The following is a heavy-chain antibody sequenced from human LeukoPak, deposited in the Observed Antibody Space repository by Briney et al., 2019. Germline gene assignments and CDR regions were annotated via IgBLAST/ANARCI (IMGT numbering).Heavy chain of an antibody. Sequence: PGGSLRLSCAASGFAFSSYAMSWVRQPPGKGLEWIGYIYYSGSTNYNPSLKSRVTISVDTSKNQFSLKLSSVTAADTAVYYCARGYYDFWSGYYYFDYWGQGTLVTVSS. CDR2: IYYSGST. J-gene: IGHJ4*02. D-gene: IGHD3-3*01. CDR3: ARGYYDFWSGYYYFDY. V-gene: IGHV4-59*01. CDR1: GFAFSSYA.